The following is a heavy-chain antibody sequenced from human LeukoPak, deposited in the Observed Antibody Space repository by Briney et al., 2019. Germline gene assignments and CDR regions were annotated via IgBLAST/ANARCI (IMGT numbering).Heavy chain of an antibody. V-gene: IGHV3-30-3*02. Sequence: PGGSLRLSCAASGFTFSSYAMHWVRQAPGKGLEWVAVISYDGSNKYYADSVKGRFTISRDNSKNTLYLQMNSLRAEDTAVYYCAKKKGTTPYFDYWGQGTLVTVSS. J-gene: IGHJ4*02. CDR2: ISYDGSNK. CDR1: GFTFSSYA. D-gene: IGHD1-1*01. CDR3: AKKKGTTPYFDY.